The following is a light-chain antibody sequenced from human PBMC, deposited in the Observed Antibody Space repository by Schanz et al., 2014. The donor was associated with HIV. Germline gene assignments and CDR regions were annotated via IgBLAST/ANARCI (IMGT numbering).Light chain of an antibody. J-gene: IGLJ3*02. Sequence: QSVLTQPASASATPGQRVTISCSGFSSKIGSNYVYWYQYIPGTAPKLLIYRTNQRPSGVPDRFSGSRSGTSASLAISGVRSEDEADYYCATWDDSLSGRVFGGGTKVTVL. V-gene: IGLV1-47*01. CDR1: SSKIGSNY. CDR2: RTN. CDR3: ATWDDSLSGRV.